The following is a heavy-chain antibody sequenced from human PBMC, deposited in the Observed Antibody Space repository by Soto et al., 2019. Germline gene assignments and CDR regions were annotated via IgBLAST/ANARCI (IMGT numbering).Heavy chain of an antibody. CDR2: MNPNSGNT. J-gene: IGHJ6*02. V-gene: IGHV1-8*01. Sequence: ASVKVSCKASGYTFTSYDINWVRQATGQGLEWMGWMNPNSGNTGYAQKFQGRVTMTRNTSISTAYMELSSLRSEDTAVYYCARDIANYYGMDVWGQGTTVTVYS. D-gene: IGHD6-13*01. CDR3: ARDIANYYGMDV. CDR1: GYTFTSYD.